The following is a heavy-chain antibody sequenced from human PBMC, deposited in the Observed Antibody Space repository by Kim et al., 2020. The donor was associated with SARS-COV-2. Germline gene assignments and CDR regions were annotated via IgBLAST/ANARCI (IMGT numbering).Heavy chain of an antibody. CDR1: GGSFSGYY. CDR3: ARGLRAARPNNV. V-gene: IGHV4-34*01. J-gene: IGHJ4*02. CDR2: INHSGST. D-gene: IGHD6-6*01. Sequence: SETLSLTCAVYGGSFSGYYWSWIRQPPGKGLEWIGEINHSGSTNYNPSLKSRVTISVDTSKNQFSLKLSSVTAADTAVYYCARGLRAARPNNVWGQGTLV.